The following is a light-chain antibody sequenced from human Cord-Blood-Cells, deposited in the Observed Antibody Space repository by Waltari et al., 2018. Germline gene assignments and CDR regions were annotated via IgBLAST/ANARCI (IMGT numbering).Light chain of an antibody. CDR2: EGS. CDR1: SIDVGSYNL. J-gene: IGLJ3*02. Sequence: QSALTQPASVSGSPGQSITIPCTGTSIDVGSYNLVSWYQEHTGKAPKLMIYEGSKRPSGVSNRFSGSKSGNTASLTISGLQAEDEADYYCCSYAGSSTLVFGGGTKLTVL. CDR3: CSYAGSSTLV. V-gene: IGLV2-23*01.